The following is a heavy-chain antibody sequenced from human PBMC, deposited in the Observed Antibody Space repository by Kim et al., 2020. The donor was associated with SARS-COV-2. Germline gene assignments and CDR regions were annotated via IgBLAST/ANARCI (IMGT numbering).Heavy chain of an antibody. CDR3: AKDLGGYGCFDH. CDR2: ISGDGINQ. CDR1: GFIFNPSA. J-gene: IGHJ4*02. Sequence: GGSLRLSCTASGFIFNPSAMHWVRQAPGKGLEWITIISGDGINQYYADSVKGRFTISRDNSKNTLYLQMDSLRPEDTAVYYCAKDLGGYGCFDHWGQGTLVTVSS. D-gene: IGHD5-12*01. V-gene: IGHV3-30*04.